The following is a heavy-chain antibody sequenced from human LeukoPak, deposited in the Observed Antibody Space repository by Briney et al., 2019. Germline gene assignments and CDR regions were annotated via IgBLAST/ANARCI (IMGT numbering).Heavy chain of an antibody. J-gene: IGHJ4*02. D-gene: IGHD6-13*01. CDR3: ARDRAGYSSSWYVDY. CDR1: GFTFSSYV. Sequence: PGGSLRLSCAVSGFTFSSYVMSWVRQAPGKGLEWVSAISGSGGSTYYADSVKGRFAISRDNSKNSLYLQMNSLRAEDTAVYYCARDRAGYSSSWYVDYWGQGTLVTVSS. CDR2: ISGSGGST. V-gene: IGHV3-23*01.